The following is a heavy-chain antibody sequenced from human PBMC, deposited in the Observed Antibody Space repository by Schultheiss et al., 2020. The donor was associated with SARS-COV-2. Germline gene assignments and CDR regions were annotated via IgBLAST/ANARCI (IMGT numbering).Heavy chain of an antibody. CDR2: IIPIFGTA. CDR1: GYTFTSYD. J-gene: IGHJ4*02. Sequence: SVKVSCKASGYTFTSYDINWVRQAPGQGLEWMGGIIPIFGTANYAQKFQGRVTITADKSTSTAYMELSRLRSDDTAVYYCAREGIAVAGAGDYWGQGTLVTVSS. CDR3: AREGIAVAGAGDY. D-gene: IGHD6-19*01. V-gene: IGHV1-69*06.